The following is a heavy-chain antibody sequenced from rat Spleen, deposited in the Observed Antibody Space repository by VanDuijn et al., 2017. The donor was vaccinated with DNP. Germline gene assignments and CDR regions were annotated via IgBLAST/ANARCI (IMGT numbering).Heavy chain of an antibody. D-gene: IGHD1-1*01. CDR1: GVIFSKFG. Sequence: EVQLVESGGGLVQPGRSLKLSCAASGVIFSKFGMAWVRQAPTKGLEWVASINTGGGDTYYRDSVKGRFTISRNNAKNTQYLQMDSLRSEDTATYYCAIRDGYYRGDGPFAYWGQGTLVTVSS. J-gene: IGHJ3*01. V-gene: IGHV5S13*01. CDR3: AIRDGYYRGDGPFAY. CDR2: INTGGGDT.